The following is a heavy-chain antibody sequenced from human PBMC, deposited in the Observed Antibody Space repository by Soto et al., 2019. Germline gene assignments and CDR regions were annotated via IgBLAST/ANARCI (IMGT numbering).Heavy chain of an antibody. J-gene: IGHJ4*02. CDR2: ISYDGSNK. CDR3: AKELQRGVASLDY. D-gene: IGHD3-10*01. V-gene: IGHV3-30*18. CDR1: GFTFSSYG. Sequence: QVQLVESGGGVVQPGRSLRLSCAASGFTFSSYGMHWVRQAPGKGLEWVAVISYDGSNKYCTDSVEGRFTISRDNSKNTLYLQVNSLRGEDTSVYYCAKELQRGVASLDYWGQGTLVTVSS.